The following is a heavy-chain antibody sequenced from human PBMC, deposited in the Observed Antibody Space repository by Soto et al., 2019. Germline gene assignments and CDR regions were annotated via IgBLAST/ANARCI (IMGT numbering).Heavy chain of an antibody. CDR3: ARGGLRFLESHGMDV. D-gene: IGHD3-3*01. Sequence: QVQLVQSGAEVKKPGSSVKVSCKASGGTFRSYAISWVRQAPGQGLEWMGGIIVIFGTVNYAQKFQGRVTMTADESTSTAYMELSSLRSEDTAVYYCARGGLRFLESHGMDVWGQGTTVTVSS. CDR2: IIVIFGTV. J-gene: IGHJ6*02. CDR1: GGTFRSYA. V-gene: IGHV1-69*12.